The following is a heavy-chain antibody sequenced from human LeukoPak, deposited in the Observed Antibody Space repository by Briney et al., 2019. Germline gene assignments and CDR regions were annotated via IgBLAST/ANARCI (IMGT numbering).Heavy chain of an antibody. J-gene: IGHJ6*04. D-gene: IGHD3-10*01. CDR3: ARGEFGELLSYYYGMDV. CDR1: GGSLSSGDYY. V-gene: IGHV4-30-4*01. CDR2: IYYSGST. Sequence: SQTLSLTCTVSGGSLSSGDYYWSWLRQPPGKGLDWIGYIYYSGSTYYNPSLKSRVTISVDTSKNQFSLKLSSVTAADTAVYYCARGEFGELLSYYYGMDVWGKGTTVTVSS.